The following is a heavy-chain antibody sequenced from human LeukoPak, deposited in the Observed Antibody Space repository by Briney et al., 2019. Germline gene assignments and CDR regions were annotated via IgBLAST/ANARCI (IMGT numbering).Heavy chain of an antibody. V-gene: IGHV4-59*01. Sequence: NPSETLSLTCTVSGGSINNYYWTWTRQPPGKGLEWLGYISYSGSTSYIPSLKSRVTISVDTSKNQFSLKVSSVTAADTAVYYCARRPRTMDDILTADAFDIWGQGTMVTVSS. CDR2: ISYSGST. CDR1: GGSINNYY. CDR3: ARRPRTMDDILTADAFDI. D-gene: IGHD3-9*01. J-gene: IGHJ3*02.